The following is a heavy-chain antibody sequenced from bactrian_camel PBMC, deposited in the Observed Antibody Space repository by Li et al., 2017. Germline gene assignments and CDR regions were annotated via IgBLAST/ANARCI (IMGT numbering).Heavy chain of an antibody. V-gene: IGHV3S60*01. CDR1: GFTFDDDEGD. D-gene: IGHD3*01. CDR3: AAGTSRGVMSRSLYNYYHLRSY. Sequence: HVQMVESGGGSVQAGGSLTLSCTASGFTFDDDEGDVGWWRQAPGNECELVSTINGDGDTVYADSVKGRFTMSQDNAKNTLYLQMNSLKSDDTAVYYCAAGTSRGVMSRSLYNYYHLRSYWGQGTQVTVS. CDR2: INGDGDT. J-gene: IGHJ4*01.